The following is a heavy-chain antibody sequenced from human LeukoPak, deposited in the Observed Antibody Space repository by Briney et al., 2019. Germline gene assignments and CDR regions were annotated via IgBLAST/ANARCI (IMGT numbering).Heavy chain of an antibody. CDR2: ISAYNGIT. V-gene: IGHV1-18*01. J-gene: IGHJ4*02. CDR1: GYTFTSYG. D-gene: IGHD1-26*01. CDR3: ARVVGRVGASYFDY. Sequence: GASVKVSCKASGYTFTSYGISWVRQAPGQGLEWMGWISAYNGITNYAQKLQGRVTMTTDTSTSTAYMELRSLRSDDTAVYYCARVVGRVGASYFDYWGQGTLVTVSS.